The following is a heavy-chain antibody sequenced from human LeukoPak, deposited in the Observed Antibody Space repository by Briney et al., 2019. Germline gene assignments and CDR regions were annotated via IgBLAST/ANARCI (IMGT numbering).Heavy chain of an antibody. CDR1: GYTLTELS. Sequence: GASVKVSCKVSGYTLTELSMHWVRQAPGKGLEWMGDFDPEDGETIYAQKFQGRVTMTRDTSISTAYMELSRLRSDDTAVYYCARLGERAIGWFDPWGQGTLVTVSS. V-gene: IGHV1-24*01. D-gene: IGHD2-21*01. CDR3: ARLGERAIGWFDP. CDR2: FDPEDGET. J-gene: IGHJ5*02.